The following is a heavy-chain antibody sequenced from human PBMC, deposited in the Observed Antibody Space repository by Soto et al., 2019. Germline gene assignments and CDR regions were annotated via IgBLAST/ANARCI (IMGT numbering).Heavy chain of an antibody. V-gene: IGHV3-23*01. Sequence: GGSLRLSCAASAFTFSSYAMSWVRQAPGKGLEWVSAISGSGRDTYYADSVKGRFTISRDNSKNTLSLQMNSLRAEDTAVYYCAQVPRYCSGGSCYAGYFQHWGQGTMVTVSS. D-gene: IGHD2-15*01. CDR3: AQVPRYCSGGSCYAGYFQH. J-gene: IGHJ1*01. CDR2: ISGSGRDT. CDR1: AFTFSSYA.